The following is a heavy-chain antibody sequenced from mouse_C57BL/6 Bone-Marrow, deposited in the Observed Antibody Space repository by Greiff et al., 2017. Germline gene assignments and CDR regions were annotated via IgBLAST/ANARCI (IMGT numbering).Heavy chain of an antibody. D-gene: IGHD4-1*01. CDR1: GFPITSGYY. CDR3: AGVLTGPYWYFDV. J-gene: IGHJ1*03. Sequence: VQLQESGPGLVKPSQSLFLTCSITGFPITSGYYWIWIRQSPGKPLEWMGYITHSGETFYNPSLQSPISITRETSKNQFFLQLNSVTTEDTAMYYCAGVLTGPYWYFDVWGTGTTVTVSS. CDR2: ITHSGET. V-gene: IGHV12-3*01.